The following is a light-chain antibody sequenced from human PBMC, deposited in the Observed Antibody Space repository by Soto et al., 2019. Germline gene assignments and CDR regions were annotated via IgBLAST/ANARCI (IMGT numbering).Light chain of an antibody. Sequence: DIQMTQSPSTLSGSVGDRVTITCRASQTISSWLAWYQQKPGKAPKLLIYKASTLKSGVPSRFSGSGSGTEFTLTISSLEPDDFGVYYCQQRYNWPPLTFGGGTKVEIK. CDR1: QTISSW. J-gene: IGKJ4*01. CDR2: KAS. CDR3: QQRYNWPPLT. V-gene: IGKV1-5*03.